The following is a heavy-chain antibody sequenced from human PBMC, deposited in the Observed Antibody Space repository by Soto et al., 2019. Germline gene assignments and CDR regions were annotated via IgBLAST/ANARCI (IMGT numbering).Heavy chain of an antibody. D-gene: IGHD2-2*01. J-gene: IGHJ4*02. CDR1: GFTFSSYA. Sequence: GGSLRLSCAASGFTFSSYAMSWVRQAPGKGLEWVSAISGSGGSTYYADSVKGRFTISRDNSKNTLYLQMSSLRAEDTAVYYCAKDTVVVPAAMMLWDYWGQGTLVTVSS. V-gene: IGHV3-23*01. CDR3: AKDTVVVPAAMMLWDY. CDR2: ISGSGGST.